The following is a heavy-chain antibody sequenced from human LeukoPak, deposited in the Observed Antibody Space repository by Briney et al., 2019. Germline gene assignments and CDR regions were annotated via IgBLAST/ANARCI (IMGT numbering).Heavy chain of an antibody. CDR2: IIPIFGTA. D-gene: IGHD5-12*01. V-gene: IGHV1-69*06. J-gene: IGHJ6*03. CDR3: ASSKWLGYYYYYMDV. CDR1: GGTFSSYA. Sequence: SVKVSCKASGGTFSSYAISWVRQAPGQGLEWMGGIIPIFGTANYAQKFQGRVTITADKSTSTAYMELSSLRSEDTAVYYCASSKWLGYYYYYMDVWGKGTTVTISS.